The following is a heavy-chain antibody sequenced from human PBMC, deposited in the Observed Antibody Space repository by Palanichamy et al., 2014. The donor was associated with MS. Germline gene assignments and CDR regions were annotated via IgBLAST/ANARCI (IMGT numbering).Heavy chain of an antibody. Sequence: QLQGWTQEWWSLRGTLSLTCGVSGDSMSSSNWWSWVRQPPGKGLEWIGEIYHSGSTNYNPSLKSRVTISLDKSKNQFSLKLSSVTAADTAVYYCARVPTSSDSLDIWGQGTMVTVSS. D-gene: IGHD2-2*01. CDR1: GDSMSSSNW. CDR2: IYHSGST. V-gene: IGHV4-4*02. CDR3: ARVPTSSDSLDI. J-gene: IGHJ3*02.